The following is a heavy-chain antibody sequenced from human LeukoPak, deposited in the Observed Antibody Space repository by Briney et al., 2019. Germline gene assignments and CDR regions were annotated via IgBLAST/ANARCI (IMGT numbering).Heavy chain of an antibody. V-gene: IGHV4-34*01. Sequence: SETLSLTCAVYGGSFSGYYCSWIRQPPGQGLEWIGEINHSGSTNYNPALKSRVTISVDTSKNQFSLKLSSVTAADTAVYYCARGDIVVVPAAKGWFDPWGQGTLVTVSS. J-gene: IGHJ5*02. D-gene: IGHD2-2*01. CDR3: ARGDIVVVPAAKGWFDP. CDR2: INHSGST. CDR1: GGSFSGYY.